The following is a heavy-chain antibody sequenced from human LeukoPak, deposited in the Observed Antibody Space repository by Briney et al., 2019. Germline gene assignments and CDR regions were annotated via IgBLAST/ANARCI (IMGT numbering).Heavy chain of an antibody. CDR3: AKGVTAAGTFNY. Sequence: GGSLRLSCAASGFTFSSYAMHWVRQAPGKGLEWVAVISYDGSNKYYADSVKGRFTISRDNSKNTLYLQMNSLRAEDTAVYYCAKGVTAAGTFNYWGQGTLVTVSS. V-gene: IGHV3-30*04. D-gene: IGHD6-13*01. CDR2: ISYDGSNK. CDR1: GFTFSSYA. J-gene: IGHJ4*02.